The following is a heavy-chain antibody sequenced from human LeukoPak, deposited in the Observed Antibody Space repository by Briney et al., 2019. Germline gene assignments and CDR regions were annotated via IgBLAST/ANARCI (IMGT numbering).Heavy chain of an antibody. CDR1: GFTFSSYS. CDR2: ISGSGSTI. V-gene: IGHV3-48*01. Sequence: RGSLRLSCAASGFTFSSYSMNWVRQAPGKGLEWVSYISGSGSTIYYADSVKGRFTISRDNAKNSLYAEMNSLRAEDTALYYCARVGPTNSGSYQAFDIWGQGTMVTVSS. CDR3: ARVGPTNSGSYQAFDI. D-gene: IGHD1-26*01. J-gene: IGHJ3*02.